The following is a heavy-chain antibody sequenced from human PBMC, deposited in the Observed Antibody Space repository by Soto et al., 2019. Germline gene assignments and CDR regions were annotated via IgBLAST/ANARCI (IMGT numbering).Heavy chain of an antibody. V-gene: IGHV4-34*01. J-gene: IGHJ4*02. D-gene: IGHD2-15*01. CDR3: ARGRVVVVAATRISSGYGFDY. CDR1: GGSFSGYY. CDR2: INHSGST. Sequence: SETLSLTCAVYGGSFSGYYWSWIRQPPGKGLEWIGEINHSGSTNYNPSLKSRVTISVDTSKNQFSLKLSSVTAADTAVYYCARGRVVVVAATRISSGYGFDYWGQGTLVTVSS.